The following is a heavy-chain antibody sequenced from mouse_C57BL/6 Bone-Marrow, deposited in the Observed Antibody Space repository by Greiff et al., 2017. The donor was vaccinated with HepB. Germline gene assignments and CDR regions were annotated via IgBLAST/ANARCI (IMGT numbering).Heavy chain of an antibody. V-gene: IGHV1-26*01. CDR1: GYTFTDYY. J-gene: IGHJ2*01. CDR2: INPNNGGT. CDR3: ARYWVYFDY. Sequence: EVQLQQSGPELVKPGASVKISCKASGYTFTDYYMNWVKQSHGKSLEWIGDINPNNGGTSYNQKFKGKATLTVGKSSSTAYMELRSLTSEDSAVYYCARYWVYFDYWGQGTTLTVSS.